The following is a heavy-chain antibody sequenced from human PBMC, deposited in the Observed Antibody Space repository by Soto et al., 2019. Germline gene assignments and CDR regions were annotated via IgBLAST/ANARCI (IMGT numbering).Heavy chain of an antibody. V-gene: IGHV2-5*02. J-gene: IGHJ4*02. CDR3: AHIVVAGLGYYFDY. CDR2: IYWDDDK. CDR1: GFSLSSTRMA. Sequence: QITLKESGPTLVKPTQTLTLTCTFSGFSLSSTRMAVGWIRQPPGKALEWLALIYWDDDKRYSPFLKSRLTITEDTSKNQVVITMSNMDPVDTARYYCAHIVVAGLGYYFDYWGQGTLVTVSS. D-gene: IGHD6-19*01.